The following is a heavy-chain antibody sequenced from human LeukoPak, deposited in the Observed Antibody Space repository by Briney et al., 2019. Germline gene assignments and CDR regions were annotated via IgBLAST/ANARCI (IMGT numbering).Heavy chain of an antibody. Sequence: PSETLSLTCIVSGGSIFSYYWSWIRQPPGKGLEGIGYIYYSGSTYYNPSLKSRVTISVDTSKNQFSLKLSSVTAADTAVYYCARVFYYDSSGTLGGFDYWGRGTLVTVSS. CDR1: GGSIFSYY. CDR3: ARVFYYDSSGTLGGFDY. V-gene: IGHV4-59*08. J-gene: IGHJ4*02. CDR2: IYYSGST. D-gene: IGHD3-22*01.